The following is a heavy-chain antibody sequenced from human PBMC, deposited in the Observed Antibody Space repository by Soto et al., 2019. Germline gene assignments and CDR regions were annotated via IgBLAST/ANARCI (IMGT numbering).Heavy chain of an antibody. J-gene: IGHJ6*02. CDR3: ASGQPGDYYGMDV. CDR1: GGSISSGGYY. Sequence: QVQLQESGPGLVKPSQTLSLTCTVSGGSISSGGYYWRWIRQHPGKVLEWIVYIYYSGSTYYNPSLQSRVTISVDTCKNQFSLKLSSVTAADTAVYDCASGQPGDYYGMDVWGQGTTVTVSS. V-gene: IGHV4-31*03. CDR2: IYYSGST. D-gene: IGHD2-21*01.